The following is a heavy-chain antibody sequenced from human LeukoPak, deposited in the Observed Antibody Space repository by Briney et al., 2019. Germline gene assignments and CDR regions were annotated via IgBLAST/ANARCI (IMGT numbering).Heavy chain of an antibody. CDR1: GFTFTSFA. CDR3: AKDLGQWQGHASDM. J-gene: IGHJ3*02. V-gene: IGHV3-23*01. Sequence: GGSLRLSCAASGFTFTSFAMSWVRQAPGKGLEWVSGINTSGGTAYYADSVKGRFTISRDNSKNTVYLQMNGLRAEDTAVYYCAKDLGQWQGHASDMWGQGTMVTVSS. CDR2: INTSGGTA. D-gene: IGHD6-19*01.